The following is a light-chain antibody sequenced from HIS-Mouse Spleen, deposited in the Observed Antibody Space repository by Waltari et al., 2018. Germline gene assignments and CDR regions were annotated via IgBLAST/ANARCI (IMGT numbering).Light chain of an antibody. J-gene: IGLJ3*02. CDR3: SSYTSSSTWV. V-gene: IGLV2-14*03. Sequence: QSALTQPASVSGSPGQSHTISCTGTSSDVGGYNYVPWYQQHPGKAPKLMIYDVSNRPSGVSNRFSGSKSGNTASLTISGLQAEDEADYYCSSYTSSSTWVFGGGTKLTVL. CDR1: SSDVGGYNY. CDR2: DVS.